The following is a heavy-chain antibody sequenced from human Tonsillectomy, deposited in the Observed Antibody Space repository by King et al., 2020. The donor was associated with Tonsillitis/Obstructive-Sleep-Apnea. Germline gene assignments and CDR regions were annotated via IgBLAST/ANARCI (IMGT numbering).Heavy chain of an antibody. CDR1: GYTFSSYA. CDR2: INAGNGNT. V-gene: IGHV1-3*01. CDR3: ARDRIMEQLTPFDY. J-gene: IGHJ4*02. D-gene: IGHD6-6*01. Sequence: QVQLVQSGAEVKKPGASVKVSCKASGYTFSSYAIHWVRQAPGQRLEWMGWINAGNGNTKYLRKFQGRVTITRDTSASTAYMELSSLRSDDTAVYYCARDRIMEQLTPFDYWGQGTLVTVSS.